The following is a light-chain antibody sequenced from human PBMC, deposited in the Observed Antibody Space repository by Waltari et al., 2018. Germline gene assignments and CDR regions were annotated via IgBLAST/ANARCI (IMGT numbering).Light chain of an antibody. CDR1: RGHSRNI. J-gene: IGLJ3*02. Sequence: QLVLPPSPSASASLGASVKLTCTLSRGHSRNIVAWHQQQPEKGPRSLMKVNSDGSHSTGDEIPDRFSGSSSGAERYLTISSLQSEDEADYYCQTGGHGTWVFGGGTKLTVL. V-gene: IGLV4-69*01. CDR2: VNSDGSH. CDR3: QTGGHGTWV.